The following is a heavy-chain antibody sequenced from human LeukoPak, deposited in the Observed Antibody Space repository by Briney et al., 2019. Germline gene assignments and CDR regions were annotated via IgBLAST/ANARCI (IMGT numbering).Heavy chain of an antibody. CDR2: LEPSGGEE. CDR1: GXSFNSHW. D-gene: IGHD2-15*01. CDR3: ARGPTILAPTRGDFDF. V-gene: IGHV3-7*05. J-gene: IGHJ4*02. Sequence: GGSLRLSCVGSGXSFNSHWMSWVRQAAGKGLEWVANLEPSGGEEYYVGSVKGRFTISRDNAKNSLYLQMNSLRAEDTGVYYCARGPTILAPTRGDFDFWGQGTLVTVSS.